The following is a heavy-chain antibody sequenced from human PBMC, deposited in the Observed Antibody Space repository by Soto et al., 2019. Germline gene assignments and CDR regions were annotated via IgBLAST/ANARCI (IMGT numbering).Heavy chain of an antibody. V-gene: IGHV4-61*01. CDR3: ARMSMMTQIDY. CDR2: LYFTGST. D-gene: IGHD3-16*01. J-gene: IGHJ4*02. CDR1: GGSVSGGSYY. Sequence: SETLSLTCTVSGGSVSGGSYYWTWIRQTPMKGLEFIGYLYFTGSTNYNPSLKSRVSISRDTSKNQFSLNLRSVTAADTAVYYCARMSMMTQIDYWGQGTLVTVSS.